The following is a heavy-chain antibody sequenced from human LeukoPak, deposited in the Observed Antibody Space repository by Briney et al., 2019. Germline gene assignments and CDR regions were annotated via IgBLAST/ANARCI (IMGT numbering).Heavy chain of an antibody. Sequence: GESLKISCKGSGYSFTSYWIGWVRQMPGKGLEWMGIIYPGDSDTRYSPSFQGQVTISADKSISTAYLQWSSLKASDTAMYYCASRNSSSWVPPVQFDYWGQGTLVTVSS. V-gene: IGHV5-51*01. J-gene: IGHJ4*02. CDR3: ASRNSSSWVPPVQFDY. D-gene: IGHD6-13*01. CDR2: IYPGDSDT. CDR1: GYSFTSYW.